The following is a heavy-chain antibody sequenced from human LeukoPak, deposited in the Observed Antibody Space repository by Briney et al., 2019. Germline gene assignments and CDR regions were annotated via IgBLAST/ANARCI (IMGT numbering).Heavy chain of an antibody. J-gene: IGHJ5*02. D-gene: IGHD3-3*01. CDR1: GGSISSYY. Sequence: SETLSLTCTVSGGSISSYYWSWIRQPPGKGLEWIGYIYTSGSTNYNPSLKSRVTISVDTSKNQFSLKLSSVTAADTAVYYCARLHSVYDFWSGYSAFGVSNWFDPWGQGTLVTVSS. CDR2: IYTSGST. CDR3: ARLHSVYDFWSGYSAFGVSNWFDP. V-gene: IGHV4-4*09.